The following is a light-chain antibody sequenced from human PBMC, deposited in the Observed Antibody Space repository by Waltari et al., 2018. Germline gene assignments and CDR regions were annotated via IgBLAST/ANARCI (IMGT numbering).Light chain of an antibody. J-gene: IGLJ2*01. CDR2: DVT. Sequence: QSALTQPASVSGSPGQSITISCTGTSSDVGAYNYVSWYQQHPGKAPKLMIYDVTNRPSGVVNRLSGSKSDNTASLTISGLQAEDEADYYGSSYTGSRPLGPIFGGGTKLTVL. CDR1: SSDVGAYNY. V-gene: IGLV2-14*03. CDR3: SSYTGSRPLGPI.